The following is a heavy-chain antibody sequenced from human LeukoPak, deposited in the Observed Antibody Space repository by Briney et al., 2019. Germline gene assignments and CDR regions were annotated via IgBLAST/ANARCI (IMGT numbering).Heavy chain of an antibody. Sequence: AGGSLRLSCAASGFTFSSYGMHWVRQAPGKGLEWVAVIWYDGSNKYYADSVKGRFTISRDNSKNTLYLQVNSLRAEDTAVYYCARDRGGDGINYYFDYWGQGTLVTVSS. CDR2: IWYDGSNK. V-gene: IGHV3-33*01. CDR3: ARDRGGDGINYYFDY. CDR1: GFTFSSYG. D-gene: IGHD5-24*01. J-gene: IGHJ4*02.